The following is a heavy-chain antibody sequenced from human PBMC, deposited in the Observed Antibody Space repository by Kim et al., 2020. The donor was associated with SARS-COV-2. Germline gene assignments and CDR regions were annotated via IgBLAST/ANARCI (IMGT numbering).Heavy chain of an antibody. CDR2: IYTSGST. CDR1: GGSISSYY. CDR3: ARDGGAVVVPAAMMGSNWFDP. V-gene: IGHV4-4*07. J-gene: IGHJ5*02. D-gene: IGHD2-2*01. Sequence: SETLSLTCTVSGGSISSYYWSWIRQPAGKGLEWIGRIYTSGSTNYNPSLKSRVTMSVDTSKNQFSLKLSSVTAADTAVYYCARDGGAVVVPAAMMGSNWFDPWGQGTLVTVSS.